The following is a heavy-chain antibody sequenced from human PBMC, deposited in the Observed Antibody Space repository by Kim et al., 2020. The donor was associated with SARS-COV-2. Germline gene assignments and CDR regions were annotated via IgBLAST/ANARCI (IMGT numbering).Heavy chain of an antibody. V-gene: IGHV4-39*01. CDR3: ARHVKSGSYYDDY. CDR1: GGSISSSSYY. Sequence: SETLSLTCTVSGGSISSSSYYWGWIRQPPGKGLEWIGSIYYSGSTYYNPSLKSRLTISVDTSKNQFYLMLSSVTAADTALYYCARHVKSGSYYDDYWGQGTLVTVSS. CDR2: IYYSGST. D-gene: IGHD1-26*01. J-gene: IGHJ4*02.